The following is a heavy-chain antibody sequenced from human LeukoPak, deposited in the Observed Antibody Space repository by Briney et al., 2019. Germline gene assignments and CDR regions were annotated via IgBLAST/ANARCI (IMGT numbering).Heavy chain of an antibody. CDR3: ARIYSSSWFLNWFDP. J-gene: IGHJ5*02. V-gene: IGHV4-59*08. CDR2: IYHSGST. D-gene: IGHD6-13*01. CDR1: GGSISSYY. Sequence: SETLSLTCTVSGGSISSYYWSWIRQPPGKGVECIGTIYHSGSTYYNPSLKSRVTISVDTSKNQFSLKLNSVTAADTAVYYCARIYSSSWFLNWFDPWGQGTLVTVSS.